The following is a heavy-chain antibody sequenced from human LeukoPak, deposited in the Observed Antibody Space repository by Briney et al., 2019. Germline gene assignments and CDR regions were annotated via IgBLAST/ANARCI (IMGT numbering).Heavy chain of an antibody. J-gene: IGHJ1*01. CDR1: GGSFSGYY. V-gene: IGHV4-34*01. CDR3: ASDSGSYWYFQH. CDR2: IYHSGST. D-gene: IGHD1-26*01. Sequence: PSETLSLTCAVYGGSFSGYYWSWIRLPPGKGLGWIGEIYHSGSTNYNPSLKSRVTILVDTSKNQFSLKLSSVTAADTAVYYCASDSGSYWYFQHWGQGTLVTVSS.